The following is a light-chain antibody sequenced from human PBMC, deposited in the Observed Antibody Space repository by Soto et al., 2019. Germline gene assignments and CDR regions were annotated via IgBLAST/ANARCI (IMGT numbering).Light chain of an antibody. CDR1: QSVSSN. V-gene: IGKV3D-15*01. CDR3: QQYNSWPLT. Sequence: EIVMTQSPATLSVSPGERATLSCRAGQSVSSNLAWYHQKPGQAPRLLMYEASTRATGIPARFSGSGSGTEFTLTISSLQSEDFALYYCQQYNSWPLTFGGGTKVDIK. CDR2: EAS. J-gene: IGKJ4*01.